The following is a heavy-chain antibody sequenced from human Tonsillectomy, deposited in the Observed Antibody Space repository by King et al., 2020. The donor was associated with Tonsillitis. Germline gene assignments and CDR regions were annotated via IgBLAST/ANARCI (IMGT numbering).Heavy chain of an antibody. Sequence: VQLVQSGGGLVQPGRSLRLSCTASGFTFGDYAMSWFRQAPGKGLEWVGVIRSKAYGGTTEYAASVKGRFTISRDDSKSIAYLQMNSLKTEDTAVYYCTRDRADTVTTFDYWGQGTLVTVSS. CDR1: GFTFGDYA. J-gene: IGHJ4*02. V-gene: IGHV3-49*03. D-gene: IGHD4-17*01. CDR2: IRSKAYGGTT. CDR3: TRDRADTVTTFDY.